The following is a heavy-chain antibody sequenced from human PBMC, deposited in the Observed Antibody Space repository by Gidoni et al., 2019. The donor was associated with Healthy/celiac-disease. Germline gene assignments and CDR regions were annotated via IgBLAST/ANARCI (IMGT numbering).Heavy chain of an antibody. J-gene: IGHJ3*02. Sequence: QVQLVQSGAEVKKPGASVKVSCKASGSTFTSYYMHWVRQAPGQGLEWMGIINPSGGSTSYAQKFQGRVTMTRDTSTSTVYMELSSLRSEDTAVYYCARDMIVATTRGAFDIWGQGTMVTVSS. CDR2: INPSGGST. CDR1: GSTFTSYY. D-gene: IGHD5-12*01. CDR3: ARDMIVATTRGAFDI. V-gene: IGHV1-46*01.